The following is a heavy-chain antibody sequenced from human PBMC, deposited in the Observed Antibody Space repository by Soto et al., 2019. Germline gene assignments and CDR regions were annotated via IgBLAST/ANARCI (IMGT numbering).Heavy chain of an antibody. J-gene: IGHJ4*02. CDR3: ARAPLGSYDRSGYCSFVY. Sequence: SETLSLTCTVSGGSISSYYWSWIRQPPGKGLEWIGDIYYSGSTNYNPSLKSRVTISVDTSKNQFSLKLSSVTAADTAVYYCARAPLGSYDRSGYCSFVYSGQGTLVTSSS. V-gene: IGHV4-59*08. CDR2: IYYSGST. CDR1: GGSISSYY. D-gene: IGHD3-22*01.